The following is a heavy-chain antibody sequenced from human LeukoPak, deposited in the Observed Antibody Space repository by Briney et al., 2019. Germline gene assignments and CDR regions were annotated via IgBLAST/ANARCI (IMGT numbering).Heavy chain of an antibody. J-gene: IGHJ5*02. V-gene: IGHV1-2*02. D-gene: IGHD1-1*01. CDR3: ARDPWNDSGWFDP. CDR1: GYTFTGYY. Sequence: ASVTVSCKASGYTFTGYYMHWVRQAPGQGLEWMGWINPNSGGTNYAQKFQGRVTMTRDTSISTAYMELSRLRSDDTAVYYCARDPWNDSGWFDPWGQGTLVTVSS. CDR2: INPNSGGT.